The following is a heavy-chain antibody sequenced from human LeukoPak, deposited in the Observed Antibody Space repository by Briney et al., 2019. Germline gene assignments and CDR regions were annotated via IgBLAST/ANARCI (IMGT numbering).Heavy chain of an antibody. CDR1: GGSISSSCYY. V-gene: IGHV4-39*01. D-gene: IGHD6-13*01. CDR2: IYYSGST. CDR3: ARLIAAAAEYFFR. Sequence: SETLSLTCTVSGGSISSSCYYWGWLRQPPGKGLEGIGCIYYSGSTYYNPYLKSRVTISVDTSQHHFSLKLSCVAAAHTAVYYCARLIAAAAEYFFRWGRGTLVTAS. J-gene: IGHJ2*01.